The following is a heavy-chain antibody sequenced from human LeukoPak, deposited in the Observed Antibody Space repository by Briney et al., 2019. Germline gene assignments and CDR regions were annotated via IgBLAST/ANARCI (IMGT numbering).Heavy chain of an antibody. CDR2: AYYRSQRYN. CDR3: ARVGGSGWYAFDY. V-gene: IGHV6-1*01. J-gene: IGHJ4*02. D-gene: IGHD6-19*01. CDR1: GDSVSSNSAT. Sequence: SQTLSLTCAISGDSVSSNSATWNWIRQSPSRGLEWLGRAYYRSQRYNDYAVSVKSRITINPDTSKDQFSLQLNSVTPEDTAVYYCARVGGSGWYAFDYWGQGTLVTVSS.